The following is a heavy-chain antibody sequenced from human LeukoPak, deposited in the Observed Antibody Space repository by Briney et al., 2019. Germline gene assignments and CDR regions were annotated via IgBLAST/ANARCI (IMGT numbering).Heavy chain of an antibody. CDR1: GFTFSSYA. CDR3: AKEQGQQLVLNPFDY. J-gene: IGHJ4*02. Sequence: GSLRLSCAASGFTFSSYAMSCVRQAPRKGLEWVSAISGSGGSTYYADSVKGRFTISRDNSKNTLYLQMNSLRAEDTAVYYCAKEQGQQLVLNPFDYWGQGTLVTVSS. D-gene: IGHD6-13*01. CDR2: ISGSGGST. V-gene: IGHV3-23*01.